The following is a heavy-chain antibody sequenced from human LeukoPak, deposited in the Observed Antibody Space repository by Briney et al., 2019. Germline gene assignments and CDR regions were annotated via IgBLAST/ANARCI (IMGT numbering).Heavy chain of an antibody. CDR1: GGSFSGYY. Sequence: SETLSLTCAVYGGSFSGYYWSWIRQPPGKGLEWIGEINHSGSTNYNPSLKSRVTISVDTSKSQFSLKLSSVTAADTAVYYCASGIGYCSGGSCYSNFDYWGQGTLVTVSS. CDR3: ASGIGYCSGGSCYSNFDY. CDR2: INHSGST. V-gene: IGHV4-34*01. J-gene: IGHJ4*02. D-gene: IGHD2-15*01.